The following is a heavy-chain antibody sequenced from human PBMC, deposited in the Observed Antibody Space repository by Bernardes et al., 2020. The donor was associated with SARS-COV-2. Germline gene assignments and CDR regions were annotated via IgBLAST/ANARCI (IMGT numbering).Heavy chain of an antibody. CDR1: GGSFSGYY. J-gene: IGHJ5*01. Sequence: TLSLTCAVYGGSFSGYYWSWIRQPPGKGLEWIGEINHSGSTNSNPSLKSRVTISVDTSKNQFSLKLSSVTAADTALYYCARGTSTLFGVVVNRWFNSWGQGTLVTVSS. CDR2: INHSGST. V-gene: IGHV4-34*01. D-gene: IGHD3-3*01. CDR3: ARGTSTLFGVVVNRWFNS.